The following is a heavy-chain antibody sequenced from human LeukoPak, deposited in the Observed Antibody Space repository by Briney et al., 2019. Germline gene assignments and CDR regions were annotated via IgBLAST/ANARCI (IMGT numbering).Heavy chain of an antibody. CDR1: GYTFTSYA. V-gene: IGHV1-3*01. D-gene: IGHD6-19*01. CDR3: ARVKRGAGRIGNWFDP. Sequence: ASVKVSCKASGYTFTSYAMHWVRQAPGQRLEWMGWINAGNGNTKYSQEFQGRVTITRDTSASTAYMELSRLRSDDTAVYYCARVKRGAGRIGNWFDPWGQGTLVTVSS. J-gene: IGHJ5*02. CDR2: INAGNGNT.